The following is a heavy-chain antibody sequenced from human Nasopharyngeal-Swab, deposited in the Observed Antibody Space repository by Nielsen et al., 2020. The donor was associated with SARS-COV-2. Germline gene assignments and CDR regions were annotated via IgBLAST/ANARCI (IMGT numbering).Heavy chain of an antibody. CDR1: GGSISSGGYY. CDR2: IYYSGST. V-gene: IGHV4-31*03. D-gene: IGHD3-3*01. Sequence: SETLSLTCTVSGGSISSGGYYWSWIRQHPGKGLEWIGYIYYSGSTYYNPSLKSRVTISVDTSKNQFSLKLSSVTAADTAVYYCARDESGRFDYWGQGTLVTVSS. J-gene: IGHJ4*02. CDR3: ARDESGRFDY.